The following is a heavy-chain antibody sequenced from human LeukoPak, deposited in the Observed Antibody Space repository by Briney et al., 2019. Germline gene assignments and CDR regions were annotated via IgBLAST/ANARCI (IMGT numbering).Heavy chain of an antibody. CDR3: ARGGDYYYYGMDV. CDR2: INHSGST. V-gene: IGHV4-34*01. Sequence: PSETLSLTCAVYGGSFSGYYWSWIRQPPGKGLEWIGEINHSGSTNYNPPLKSRVTISVDTSKNQFSLKLGSVTAADTAVYYCARGGDYYYYGMDVWGQGTTVTVSS. D-gene: IGHD4-17*01. J-gene: IGHJ6*02. CDR1: GGSFSGYY.